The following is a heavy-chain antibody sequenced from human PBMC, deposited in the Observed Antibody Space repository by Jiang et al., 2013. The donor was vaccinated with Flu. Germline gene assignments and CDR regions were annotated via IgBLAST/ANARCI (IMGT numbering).Heavy chain of an antibody. CDR1: GYSFTSYW. CDR3: ARPLIPGGYSYGYVLGDAFDI. CDR2: IYPGDSDT. V-gene: IGHV5-51*01. J-gene: IGHJ3*02. Sequence: GAEVKKPGESLKISCKGSGYSFTSYWIGWVRQMPGKGLEWMGIIYPGDSDTRYSPSFQGQVTISADKSISTAYLQWSSLKASDTAMYYCARPLIPGGYSYGYVLGDAFDIWGQGTMVTVSS. D-gene: IGHD5-18*01.